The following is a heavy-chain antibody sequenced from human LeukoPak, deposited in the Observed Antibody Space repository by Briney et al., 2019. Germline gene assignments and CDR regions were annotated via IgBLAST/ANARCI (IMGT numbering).Heavy chain of an antibody. J-gene: IGHJ4*02. CDR1: GYTFTSYG. V-gene: IGHV1-18*01. CDR2: ISAYNGNT. D-gene: IGHD3-10*01. CDR3: ARDWGPECFGESSPSDY. Sequence: ASVKVFCKASGYTFTSYGISWVRQAPGQGLEWMGWISAYNGNTNYAQKLQGRVTMTTDTSTSTAYMELRSLRPDDTAVYYCARDWGPECFGESSPSDYWGQGTLVTV.